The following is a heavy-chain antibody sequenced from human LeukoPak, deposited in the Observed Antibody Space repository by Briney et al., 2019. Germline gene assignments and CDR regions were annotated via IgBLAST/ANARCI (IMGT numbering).Heavy chain of an antibody. V-gene: IGHV4-39*07. Sequence: TSETLSLTCTVSGGSISSSSYYWGWIRQPPGKGLEWIGSIYYSGSTYYNPSLKSRVTISVDTSKNQFSLKLSSVTAADTAVYYCARGRGTTFYFDYWGQGTLVTVSS. J-gene: IGHJ4*02. CDR2: IYYSGST. CDR3: ARGRGTTFYFDY. D-gene: IGHD4-17*01. CDR1: GGSISSSSYY.